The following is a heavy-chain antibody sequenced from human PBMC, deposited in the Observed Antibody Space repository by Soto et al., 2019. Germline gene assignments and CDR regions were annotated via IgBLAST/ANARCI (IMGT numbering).Heavy chain of an antibody. Sequence: GGSLRLSCAASGFTFSSYWMSWVRQAPGKGLEWVANIKQDGSEKYYVDSVKGRFTISRDNAKNSLYLQMNSLRAEDTAVYYCARGLLIAAAGSFWFDPWGQGTLVTVSS. CDR2: IKQDGSEK. V-gene: IGHV3-7*01. CDR3: ARGLLIAAAGSFWFDP. CDR1: GFTFSSYW. D-gene: IGHD6-13*01. J-gene: IGHJ5*02.